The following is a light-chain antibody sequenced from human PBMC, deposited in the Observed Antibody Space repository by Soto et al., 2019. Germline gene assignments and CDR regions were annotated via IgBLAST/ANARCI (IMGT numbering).Light chain of an antibody. Sequence: EIVLTQSPGTLSLSPGERATLSCRASQSVRSSYLAWYQQNPGQPPRLLIYDASSRATGIPDRFSGSGSGTDFTLTIRRLEPEDFAVYYCQQYGSSTTFGQGTKVDIK. CDR3: QQYGSSTT. CDR1: QSVRSSY. J-gene: IGKJ1*01. V-gene: IGKV3-20*01. CDR2: DAS.